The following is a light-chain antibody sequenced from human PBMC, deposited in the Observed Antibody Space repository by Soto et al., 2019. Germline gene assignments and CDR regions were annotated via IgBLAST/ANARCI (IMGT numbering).Light chain of an antibody. Sequence: QSVLTQPPSVSAAPGQKVIISCSGSSFDIGKNYVSWYQHLPGTAPQLIIYDTEKRLAGVPDRFSASKSGTSASLAISGLQTGDEGNNFCGTWDKSLTYYLFGTGTKLTVL. CDR1: SFDIGKNY. CDR3: GTWDKSLTYYL. CDR2: DTE. V-gene: IGLV1-51*01. J-gene: IGLJ1*01.